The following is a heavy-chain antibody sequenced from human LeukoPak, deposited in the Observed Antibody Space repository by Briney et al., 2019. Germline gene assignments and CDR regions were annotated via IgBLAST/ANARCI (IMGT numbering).Heavy chain of an antibody. CDR1: GFTFSSYA. D-gene: IGHD3-10*01. J-gene: IGHJ4*02. V-gene: IGHV3-30-3*01. Sequence: GSLRLSCAASGFTFSSYAMHWVSQAPGKGLEWVAVISYDGSNKYYADSVKGRFTISRDNSKNTLYLQMNSLRAEDTAVYYFARVLGSYSNYWAQEPLVPVSS. CDR3: ARVLGSYSNY. CDR2: ISYDGSNK.